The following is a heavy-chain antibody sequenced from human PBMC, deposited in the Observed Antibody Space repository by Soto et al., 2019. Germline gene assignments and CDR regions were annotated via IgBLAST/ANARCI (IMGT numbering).Heavy chain of an antibody. CDR2: ISYDGSNK. Sequence: QAQLVESGGGVVQPGRSLRLSCAASGFTFSSYGMHWVRQAPGKGLEWVAVISYDGSNKYYADSVKGRFTISRDNSKNTLYLQMNSLRAEDTAVYYCAKDYRSDAFDIWGQGTMVTVSS. CDR3: AKDYRSDAFDI. J-gene: IGHJ3*02. CDR1: GFTFSSYG. V-gene: IGHV3-30*18.